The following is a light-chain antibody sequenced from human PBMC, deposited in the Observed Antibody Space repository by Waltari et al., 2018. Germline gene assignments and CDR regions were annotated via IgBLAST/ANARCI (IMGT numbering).Light chain of an antibody. Sequence: QSALTQPPSASGSPGQSVTISCTGTSSDICGYPYVSWYQQHPGEAPKLIIFEASKRSSGVPDRFSGSKAGNTASLTVSGLQADDEADYYCSSYAGSHTVLLFGGGTKLTVL. CDR1: SSDICGYPY. V-gene: IGLV2-8*01. CDR2: EAS. CDR3: SSYAGSHTVLL. J-gene: IGLJ2*01.